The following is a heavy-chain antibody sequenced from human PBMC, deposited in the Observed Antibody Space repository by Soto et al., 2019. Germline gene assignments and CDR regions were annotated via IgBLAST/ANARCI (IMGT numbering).Heavy chain of an antibody. Sequence: APVKVSCKASGYTFTGYYMHGVRQAPGQGLEWMGWINPDSGGTNYAQKFQGRVTMTRDTSISTAYMELSRLRSDDTAVYYCARAGGYCSGGSCYSHYYYGMDVWGQGTRVTVSS. D-gene: IGHD2-15*01. CDR2: INPDSGGT. CDR1: GYTFTGYY. CDR3: ARAGGYCSGGSCYSHYYYGMDV. V-gene: IGHV1-2*02. J-gene: IGHJ6*02.